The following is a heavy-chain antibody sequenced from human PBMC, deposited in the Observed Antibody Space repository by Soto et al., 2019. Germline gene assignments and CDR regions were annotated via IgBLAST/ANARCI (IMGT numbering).Heavy chain of an antibody. Sequence: GGSLRLSCAAFGLTISGKKYVAWVRQAPGKGLEWVSALYDVDGSFYADSVKGRFTTSSDSSKTTVYLQMNDLRPDDTAVYYCATRHEREHAYDVWGQGTTVTVSS. CDR1: GLTISGKKY. D-gene: IGHD1-1*01. CDR2: LYDVDGS. J-gene: IGHJ3*01. V-gene: IGHV3-53*01. CDR3: ATRHEREHAYDV.